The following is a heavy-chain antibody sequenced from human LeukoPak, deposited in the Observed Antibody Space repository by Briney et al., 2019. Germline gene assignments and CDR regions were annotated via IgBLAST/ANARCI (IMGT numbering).Heavy chain of an antibody. CDR2: ISSSSSTI. CDR1: GFTFSSYS. CDR3: ARDRVHDAFDI. Sequence: GGSLRLSCAASGFTFSSYSMNWVRQAPGKGLEWVSYISSSSSTIYYADSVKGRFTISRDNAKNSLYLQMNSLGAEDTAVYYCARDRVHDAFDIWGQGTMVTVSS. V-gene: IGHV3-48*04. D-gene: IGHD3-10*01. J-gene: IGHJ3*02.